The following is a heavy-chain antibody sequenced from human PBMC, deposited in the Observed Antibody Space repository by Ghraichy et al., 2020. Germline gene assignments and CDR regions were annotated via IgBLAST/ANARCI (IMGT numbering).Heavy chain of an antibody. D-gene: IGHD2-2*01. Sequence: GGSLRLSCAASGFTFSSYAMAWVRQAPGTGLEWISAITDDGGGTYHADSVKGRFTISRDNSKNTLFLQMNSLRAEDTAVYFCAKGSSASRPYHFNHWGQGTLVTVSS. CDR3: AKGSSASRPYHFNH. J-gene: IGHJ4*02. CDR2: ITDDGGGT. CDR1: GFTFSSYA. V-gene: IGHV3-23*01.